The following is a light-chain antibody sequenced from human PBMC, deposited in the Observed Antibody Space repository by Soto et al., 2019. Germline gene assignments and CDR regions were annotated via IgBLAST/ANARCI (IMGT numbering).Light chain of an antibody. J-gene: IGLJ2*01. CDR1: SSDDGSYNR. Sequence: QSALTQPPSVSGSPGQSVTISCTGTSSDDGSYNRVSWYQQPPGTAPKLMIYEVSNRPSGVPDRFSGSKSGNTASLTISGLQAEDEADYYCSSYTSSSTYVVFGGGTKVTVL. V-gene: IGLV2-18*02. CDR2: EVS. CDR3: SSYTSSSTYVV.